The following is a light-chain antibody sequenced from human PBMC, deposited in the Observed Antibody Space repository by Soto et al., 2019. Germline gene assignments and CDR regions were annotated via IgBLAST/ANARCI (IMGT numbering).Light chain of an antibody. CDR3: KSYDSSLSGSNV. V-gene: IGLV1-40*01. J-gene: IGLJ1*01. CDR2: NNN. Sequence: GRAHKLPIYNNNTRPSGVPDRFSGPKSGTSASLAITGLQAEDEADYYCKSYDSSLSGSNVFGTGTKVTVL.